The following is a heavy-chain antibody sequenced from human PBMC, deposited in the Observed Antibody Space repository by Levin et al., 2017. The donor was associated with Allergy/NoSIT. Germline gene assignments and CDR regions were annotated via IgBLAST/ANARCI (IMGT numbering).Heavy chain of an antibody. CDR1: GFTFSSYS. J-gene: IGHJ4*02. D-gene: IGHD6-13*01. CDR2: ISSSSSTI. CDR3: ARDPDGIAAAGMAAGNDY. V-gene: IGHV3-48*02. Sequence: GGSLRLSCAASGFTFSSYSMNWVRQAPGKGLEWVSYISSSSSTIYYADSVKGRFTISRDNAKNSLYLQMNSLRDEDTAVYYCARDPDGIAAAGMAAGNDYWGQGTLVTVSS.